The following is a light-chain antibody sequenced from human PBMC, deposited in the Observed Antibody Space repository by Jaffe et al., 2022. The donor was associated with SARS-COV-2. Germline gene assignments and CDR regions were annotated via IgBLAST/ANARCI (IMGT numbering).Light chain of an antibody. J-gene: IGLJ3*02. CDR3: SSYAGSNNWV. CDR1: NSDVSGYDY. V-gene: IGLV2-8*01. CDR2: EVN. Sequence: QSALTQPPSASGSPGQSVTISCTGTNSDVSGYDYVSWYQHHPGKAPKLMIYEVNKRPSGVPDRFSGSKSGNTASLTVSGLQAEDEADYYCSSYAGSNNWVFGGGTKLTVL.